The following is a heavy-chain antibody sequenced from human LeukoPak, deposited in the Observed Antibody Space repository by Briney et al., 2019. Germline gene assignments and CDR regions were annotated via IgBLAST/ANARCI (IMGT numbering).Heavy chain of an antibody. V-gene: IGHV1-69*01. J-gene: IGHJ4*02. Sequence: GIIPIFGTANYAQKFQGRVTITADESTSTAYMELSSLRSEDTAVYYCARYGNYGSGSYFSHWGQGTLVTVSS. CDR2: IIPIFGTA. D-gene: IGHD3-10*01. CDR3: ARYGNYGSGSYFSH.